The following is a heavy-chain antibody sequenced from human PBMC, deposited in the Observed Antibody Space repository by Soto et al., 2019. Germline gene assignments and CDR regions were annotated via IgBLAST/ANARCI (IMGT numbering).Heavy chain of an antibody. CDR1: GFAFGAYA. J-gene: IGHJ5*02. CDR3: AKYPVPQLLPSWWFDP. CDR2: ISGAGGKT. Sequence: EVQLLESGGGLVQPGGSLRLSCAASGFAFGAYAMTWVRQAPGKGLEWVSVISGAGGKTYYADSVKGRFTVSRDNSKKMLYLEINSLRVEDTAIYYCAKYPVPQLLPSWWFDPWGQGTRVTVSS. D-gene: IGHD2-2*01. V-gene: IGHV3-23*01.